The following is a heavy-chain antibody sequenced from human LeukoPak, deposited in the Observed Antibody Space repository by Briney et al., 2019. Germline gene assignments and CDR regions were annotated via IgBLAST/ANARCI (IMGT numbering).Heavy chain of an antibody. CDR1: GYTFTRYF. J-gene: IGHJ4*02. D-gene: IGHD6-19*01. V-gene: IGHV1-46*01. Sequence: ASVKVSCKASGYTFTRYFIHWVRQPPAQGLEWVGKINPSGGGTNYAHKFQGRGTMTSDTSTSTFYMELSSLKSEYTAIYYCAGGGWLDDYWGQGTLVTVSS. CDR3: AGGGWLDDY. CDR2: INPSGGGT.